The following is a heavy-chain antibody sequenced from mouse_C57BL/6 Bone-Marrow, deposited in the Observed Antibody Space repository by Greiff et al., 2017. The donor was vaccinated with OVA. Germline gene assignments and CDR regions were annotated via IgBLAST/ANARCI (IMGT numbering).Heavy chain of an antibody. CDR2: ISSGGSYN. CDR3: ARHGWLLRDY. J-gene: IGHJ2*01. Sequence: EVKLVESGGDLVKPGGSLKLSCAASGFTFSSYGMSWVRQTPDKRLEWVATISSGGSYNYYPDSVKGRFTISRDNAKNTLYLQMSSLKSEDTAMYYCARHGWLLRDYWGQGTTLTVSS. CDR1: GFTFSSYG. D-gene: IGHD2-3*01. V-gene: IGHV5-6*01.